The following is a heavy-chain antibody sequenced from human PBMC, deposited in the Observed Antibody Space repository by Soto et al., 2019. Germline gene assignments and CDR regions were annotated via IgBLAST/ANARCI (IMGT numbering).Heavy chain of an antibody. CDR1: GFIFSSYW. V-gene: IGHV3-7*03. Sequence: GSLRLSCVASGFIFSSYWMSWVRQAPGKGLEWVAKINQDGSRTYYVDSVKGRFTISRDNSKNTLYLQMNSLRAEDTAVYYCARDFPVIFGGVTHYYYYYYMDVWGKGTTVTVSS. CDR2: INQDGSRT. J-gene: IGHJ6*03. D-gene: IGHD3-3*01. CDR3: ARDFPVIFGGVTHYYYYYYMDV.